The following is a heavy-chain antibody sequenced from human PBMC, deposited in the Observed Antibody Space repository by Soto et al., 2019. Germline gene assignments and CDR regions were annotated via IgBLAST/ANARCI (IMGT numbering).Heavy chain of an antibody. CDR2: IKEDGSEK. D-gene: IGHD2-2*01. Sequence: EVQLVESGGGLVQPGGSLRLSCAASEFTFSSYWMNWVRQAPGKGLEWVANIKEDGSEKYYVDSVKGRFTISRDNAKNSLYLQMTSLRGEDTAVYYCARDLGAPGRGSAVGYYYHYGMDVWGQGTTVTVS. CDR1: EFTFSSYW. CDR3: ARDLGAPGRGSAVGYYYHYGMDV. J-gene: IGHJ6*02. V-gene: IGHV3-7*05.